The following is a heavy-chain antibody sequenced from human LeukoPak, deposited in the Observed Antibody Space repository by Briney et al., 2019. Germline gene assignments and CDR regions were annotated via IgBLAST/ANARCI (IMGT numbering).Heavy chain of an antibody. D-gene: IGHD3-10*01. V-gene: IGHV4-39*01. CDR3: ARVERGRFKVVRGLEYYFDY. CDR1: GGSISSSSYY. CDR2: IYYSGST. Sequence: PSETLSLTCTVSGGSISSSSYYWGWIRQPPGKGLEWIGSIYYSGSTYYNPSLKSRVTISVDTSKNQFSLKLSSVTAADTAVYYCARVERGRFKVVRGLEYYFDYWGQGTLVTVSS. J-gene: IGHJ4*02.